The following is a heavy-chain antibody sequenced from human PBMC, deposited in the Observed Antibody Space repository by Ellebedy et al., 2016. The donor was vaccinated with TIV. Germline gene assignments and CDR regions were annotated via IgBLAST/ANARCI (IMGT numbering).Heavy chain of an antibody. D-gene: IGHD3-16*01. J-gene: IGHJ6*02. V-gene: IGHV1-2*02. CDR3: ARRGWDV. CDR2: INPNSGGR. Sequence: ASVKVSCKASGYTFSGYYIHWARQAPGQGLEWMGWINPNSGGRKYAQKFQGRFTMTSDTSINAAYMELSSLRSDDTAVYYCARRGWDVWGQGTTVLVS. CDR1: GYTFSGYY.